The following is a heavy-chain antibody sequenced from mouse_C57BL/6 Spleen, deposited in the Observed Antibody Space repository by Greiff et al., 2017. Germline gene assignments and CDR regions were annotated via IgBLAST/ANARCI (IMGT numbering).Heavy chain of an antibody. D-gene: IGHD1-1*01. CDR2: IWSDGST. V-gene: IGHV2-6-1*01. J-gene: IGHJ3*01. CDR3: ARHDDYYGSSSAWFAY. Sequence: VQLQQSGPGLVAPSQSLSITCTVSGFSLTSYGVHWVRQPPGKGLEWLVVIWSDGSTTYNSALKSRLSISKDNSKSQVFLKMNSLQTDDTAMYXCARHDDYYGSSSAWFAYWGQGTLVTVSA. CDR1: GFSLTSYG.